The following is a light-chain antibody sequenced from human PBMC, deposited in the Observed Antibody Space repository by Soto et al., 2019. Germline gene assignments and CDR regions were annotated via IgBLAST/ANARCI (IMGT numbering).Light chain of an antibody. Sequence: EIVLTQSPGTLSLSPGETATLSCRANQSINNYFLAWHQQRPGQAPRLLIFRASQRASGIPDRFRGSGSGTDFTLTITRLEPEDFAVYYCQQYTNAPRTFGQGTKVEIK. V-gene: IGKV3-20*01. CDR3: QQYTNAPRT. J-gene: IGKJ1*01. CDR1: QSINNYF. CDR2: RAS.